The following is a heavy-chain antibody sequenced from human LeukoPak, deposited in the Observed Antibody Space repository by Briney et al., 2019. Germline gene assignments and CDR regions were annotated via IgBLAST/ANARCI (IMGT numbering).Heavy chain of an antibody. V-gene: IGHV4-59*08. Sequence: PSETLSLTCTVSGGSISSYYWSWIRQPPGKGLEWIGYIYYSGSTNYNPSLKSRVTISVDTSKNQFSLKLSSVTAADTAVYYCARGLPDPRLQSAPNWFDPWGQATLVTVSS. D-gene: IGHD1-14*01. CDR3: ARGLPDPRLQSAPNWFDP. CDR2: IYYSGST. CDR1: GGSISSYY. J-gene: IGHJ5*02.